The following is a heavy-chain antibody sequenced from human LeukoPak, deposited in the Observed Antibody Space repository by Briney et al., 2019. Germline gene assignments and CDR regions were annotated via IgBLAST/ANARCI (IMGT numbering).Heavy chain of an antibody. CDR1: GFTFSSYA. CDR3: ATREDYYDSSGYYFDY. CDR2: ISGSGGRT. V-gene: IGHV3-23*01. J-gene: IGHJ4*02. D-gene: IGHD3-22*01. Sequence: GGSLRLSCAASGFTFSSYAMSWVRQAPGKGLEWVSAISGSGGRTYYADSVKGRFTISRDNSKNTLYLQMNSLRAEDTAVYYCATREDYYDSSGYYFDYWGQGTLVTVSS.